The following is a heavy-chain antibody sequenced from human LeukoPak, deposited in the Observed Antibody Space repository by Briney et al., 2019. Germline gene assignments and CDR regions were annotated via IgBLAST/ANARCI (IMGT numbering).Heavy chain of an antibody. V-gene: IGHV3-53*01. J-gene: IGHJ2*01. CDR2: LYSSGTT. Sequence: GGSLRLSCAASGFTVSSNYMSWVRQAPGKGLEWVSVLYSSGTTYYADSVKGRFTISRDNSKNTLYLQMNSLRAEDTAVYYCARGTGVRYFDLWGRGTLVTVSS. D-gene: IGHD7-27*01. CDR3: ARGTGVRYFDL. CDR1: GFTVSSNY.